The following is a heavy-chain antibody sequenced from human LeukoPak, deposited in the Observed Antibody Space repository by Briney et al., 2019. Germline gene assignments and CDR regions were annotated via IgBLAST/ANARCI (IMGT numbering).Heavy chain of an antibody. CDR2: ISYDGSNK. D-gene: IGHD6-13*01. Sequence: TGGSLRLSCAASGFTFSSYGMHWVRQAPGKGLEWVAVISYDGSNKYYADSVKGRFTISRDNSKNTLYLQMNSLRAEDTAVYYCARDGIAAAGTGSNFDYWGQGTLVTVSS. V-gene: IGHV3-30*03. CDR1: GFTFSSYG. CDR3: ARDGIAAAGTGSNFDY. J-gene: IGHJ4*02.